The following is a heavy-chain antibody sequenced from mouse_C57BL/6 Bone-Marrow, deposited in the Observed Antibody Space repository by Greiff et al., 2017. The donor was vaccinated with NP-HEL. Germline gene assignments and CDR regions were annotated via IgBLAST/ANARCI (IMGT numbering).Heavy chain of an antibody. J-gene: IGHJ2*01. Sequence: EVNVVESGEGLVKPGGSLKLSCAASGFTFSSYAMSWVRQTPEKRLEWVAYISSGGDYIYYADTVKGRFTISRDNARNTLYLQMSSLKSEDTAMYYCTRDRLSREQYYFDYWGQGTTLTVSS. CDR1: GFTFSSYA. CDR3: TRDRLSREQYYFDY. V-gene: IGHV5-9-1*02. CDR2: ISSGGDYI. D-gene: IGHD3-2*02.